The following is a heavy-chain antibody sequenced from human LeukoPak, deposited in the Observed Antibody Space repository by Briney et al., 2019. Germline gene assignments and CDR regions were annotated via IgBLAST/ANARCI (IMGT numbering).Heavy chain of an antibody. CDR1: GFTFSSYG. Sequence: GGSLRLSCAASGFTFSSYGMHWVRQAPGKGLEWVAVISYDGSNKYYADSVKGRFTISRDNSKNTLYLQMNSLRAEDTAVYYCAREQTPYGTGTAIDYWGQGTLVTVSS. CDR2: ISYDGSNK. J-gene: IGHJ4*02. V-gene: IGHV3-30*03. D-gene: IGHD1-1*01. CDR3: AREQTPYGTGTAIDY.